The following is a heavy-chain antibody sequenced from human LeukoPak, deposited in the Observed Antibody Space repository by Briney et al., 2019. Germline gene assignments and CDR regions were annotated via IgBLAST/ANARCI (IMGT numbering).Heavy chain of an antibody. CDR3: ARAVAARLYGMDV. D-gene: IGHD6-6*01. CDR1: GFIFGSYD. J-gene: IGHJ6*02. V-gene: IGHV3-48*03. CDR2: IGTSVSTK. Sequence: GGSLRLSCAASGFIFGSYDMNWVRQPPRRGLEWISNIGTSVSTKNHADSVKGRFTISRDNAKNALYLQMDSLRAEDTAVYFCARAVAARLYGMDVWGQGTTVTVSS.